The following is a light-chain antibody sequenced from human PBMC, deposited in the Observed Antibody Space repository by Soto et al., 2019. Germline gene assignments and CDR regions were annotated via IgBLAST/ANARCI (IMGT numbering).Light chain of an antibody. V-gene: IGLV1-44*01. CDR2: SNN. Sequence: ALTQPPSASGTPGQRVTISCSGSSSNIGSNTVTWYQQLPGTAPKLLIYSNNQRPSGVPDRFSGSKSGTSASLAISGLQSEDEADYYCVAWDDSLNGYVFGTGTKVTVL. J-gene: IGLJ1*01. CDR1: SSNIGSNT. CDR3: VAWDDSLNGYV.